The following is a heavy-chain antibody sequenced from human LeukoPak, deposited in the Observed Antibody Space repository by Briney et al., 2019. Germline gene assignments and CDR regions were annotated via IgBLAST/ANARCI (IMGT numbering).Heavy chain of an antibody. J-gene: IGHJ4*02. D-gene: IGHD6-19*01. V-gene: IGHV3-53*01. Sequence: GGSLTLSCAASGFTVSSNYMSWVRQAPGKGLEWVSVIYSGGSTYYSDSVKGRFTISRDNSKNTLYLQMNSLRAEDTAVYYCARELGSGSFDYWGQGTLVTVSS. CDR3: ARELGSGSFDY. CDR2: IYSGGST. CDR1: GFTVSSNY.